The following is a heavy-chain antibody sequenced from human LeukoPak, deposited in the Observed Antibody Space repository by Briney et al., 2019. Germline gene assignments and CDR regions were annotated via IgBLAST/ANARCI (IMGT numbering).Heavy chain of an antibody. V-gene: IGHV1-69*06. J-gene: IGHJ6*04. CDR2: IIPIFGTA. CDR3: ARAVTMVRGVIMDYYYGMDV. D-gene: IGHD3-10*01. Sequence: SVNVSCKASGGTFSSYAISWVRQAPGPGLEWMGGIIPIFGTANYAQKFQGRVTITADKSTSTAYMELSSLRSEDTAVYYCARAVTMVRGVIMDYYYGMDVWGKGTTVTVSS. CDR1: GGTFSSYA.